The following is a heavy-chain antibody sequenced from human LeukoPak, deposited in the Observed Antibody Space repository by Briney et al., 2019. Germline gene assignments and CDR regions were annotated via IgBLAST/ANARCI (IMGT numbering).Heavy chain of an antibody. V-gene: IGHV4-39*01. D-gene: IGHD4-17*01. J-gene: IGHJ3*02. CDR1: GGSISSSSYS. CDR2: IYYSGST. CDR3: ATRRDYGDRYDAFDI. Sequence: PSETLSLTCTVSGGSISSSSYSWGWIRQPPGKGLEWIGSIYYSGSTYYNPSLKSRVTISVDTSKNQFSLKLSSVTAADTAVYYCATRRDYGDRYDAFDIWGQGTMVTVSS.